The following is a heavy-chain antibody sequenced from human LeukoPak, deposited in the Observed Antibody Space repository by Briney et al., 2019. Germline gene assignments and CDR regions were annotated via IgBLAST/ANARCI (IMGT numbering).Heavy chain of an antibody. V-gene: IGHV4-39*07. D-gene: IGHD3-10*01. CDR2: INHSGST. J-gene: IGHJ4*02. CDR3: ARRIWFGTTLVDY. CDR1: GGSISSSGYY. Sequence: SETLSLTRTVSGGSISSSGYYWSWIRQPPGKGLEWIGEINHSGSTNYNPSLKSRVTISVDTSKNQFSLKLSSVTAADTAVYYCARRIWFGTTLVDYWGQGTLVTVSS.